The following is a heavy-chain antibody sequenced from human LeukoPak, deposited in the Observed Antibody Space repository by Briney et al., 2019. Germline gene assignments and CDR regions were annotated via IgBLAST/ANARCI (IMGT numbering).Heavy chain of an antibody. CDR1: GFTFSSYG. CDR3: VRDRSITISNDSFDY. Sequence: PGGSLRLSCAASGFTFSSYGMHWVRQAPGKGLEWVAFIRYDGSNKYYADSVKGRFTISRDNSKNTLYLQMNSLRAEDTAVYYCVRDRSITISNDSFDYWGQGTLVTVSS. D-gene: IGHD3-3*01. V-gene: IGHV3-30*02. J-gene: IGHJ4*02. CDR2: IRYDGSNK.